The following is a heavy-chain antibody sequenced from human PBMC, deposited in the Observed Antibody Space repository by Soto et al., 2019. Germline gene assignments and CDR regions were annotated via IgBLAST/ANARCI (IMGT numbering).Heavy chain of an antibody. CDR3: ARDRVYTGGSDADY. D-gene: IGHD2-8*02. CDR1: GYTFSNYD. V-gene: IGHV1-18*01. Sequence: QGHLVQAGAEVKKPGSSVRVSCKTAGYTFSNYDISWVRQAPGQGLEWMGWINTGSGYTNYAHDRVTMTKDASTYTASLELTSLRSDDTAIYYCARDRVYTGGSDADYWGQGTVVTVSS. CDR2: INTGSGYT. J-gene: IGHJ4*02.